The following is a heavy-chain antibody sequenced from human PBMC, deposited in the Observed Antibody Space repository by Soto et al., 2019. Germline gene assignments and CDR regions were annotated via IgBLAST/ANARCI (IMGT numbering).Heavy chain of an antibody. V-gene: IGHV3-72*01. CDR1: GFILSDYN. CDR3: AREKIPFGGVFDY. D-gene: IGHD3-16*01. J-gene: IGHJ4*02. Sequence: EVQLVESGGGLVQPGGSLRVSCAASGFILSDYNMDWVRQAPGKGLEWIGRVRKKANYYTTEYAASVNGRLTISRDHSNNSMYLEMNSLKTDYMAVYHCAREKIPFGGVFDYWGQGILVNVSS. CDR2: VRKKANYYTT.